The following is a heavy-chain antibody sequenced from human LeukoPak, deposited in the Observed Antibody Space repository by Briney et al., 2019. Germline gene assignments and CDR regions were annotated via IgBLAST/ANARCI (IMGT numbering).Heavy chain of an antibody. V-gene: IGHV3-66*01. D-gene: IGHD1-1*01. Sequence: QPGGSLRLSCAASGFTVSTNYMSWVRQAPGKGLEWVSVLYSGGSTYYADSVQGRFTISRDNSKNTLYLQMNSLRADDMAVYYCAKASLDAFDIWGQGTMVTVSS. J-gene: IGHJ3*02. CDR3: AKASLDAFDI. CDR2: LYSGGST. CDR1: GFTVSTNY.